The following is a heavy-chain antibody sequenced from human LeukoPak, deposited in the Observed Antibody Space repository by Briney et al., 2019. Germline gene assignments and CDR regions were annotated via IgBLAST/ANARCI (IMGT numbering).Heavy chain of an antibody. V-gene: IGHV4-38-2*01. Sequence: SETLSLTCVVSGYSISSGYHWGWVRQPPGKELEWIGNIYHSGSTYKNPSLKSRVTISLDTSKNQFSLKLSSVTAADTVMYYCARLSGAPVRHPIYHFDYWGQGTLVTVSS. CDR2: IYHSGST. CDR3: ARLSGAPVRHPIYHFDY. D-gene: IGHD1-26*01. J-gene: IGHJ4*02. CDR1: GYSISSGYH.